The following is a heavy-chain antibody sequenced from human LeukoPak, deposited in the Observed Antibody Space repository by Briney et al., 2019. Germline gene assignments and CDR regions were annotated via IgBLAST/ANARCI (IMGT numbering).Heavy chain of an antibody. CDR3: AKCPSGSYWSDY. D-gene: IGHD1-26*01. CDR1: GFTFSSYA. Sequence: PGGSLRLSCAASGFTFSSYAMGWVRQAPEKGLEWVSGISGNGDRTYYADSVRGRVTISRDNSKNTLYLQMNSLTAEDTAVYYCAKCPSGSYWSDYWGQGTQVTVSS. V-gene: IGHV3-23*01. CDR2: ISGNGDRT. J-gene: IGHJ4*02.